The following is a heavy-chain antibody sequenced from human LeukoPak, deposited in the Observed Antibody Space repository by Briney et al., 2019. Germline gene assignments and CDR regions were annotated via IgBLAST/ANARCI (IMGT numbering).Heavy chain of an antibody. V-gene: IGHV3-30*18. CDR1: GFTFSSYG. D-gene: IGHD3-22*01. J-gene: IGHJ4*02. CDR2: ISDDGSNK. Sequence: GSLRLSCAASGFTFSSYGMHWVRQAPGKGLEWVAVISDDGSNKYYADSVKGRFTISRDNSKSTLYVQMNSLRAEDTAVYYCAKSQYYFDSSGYYHQLDYWGQGTLVTVSS. CDR3: AKSQYYFDSSGYYHQLDY.